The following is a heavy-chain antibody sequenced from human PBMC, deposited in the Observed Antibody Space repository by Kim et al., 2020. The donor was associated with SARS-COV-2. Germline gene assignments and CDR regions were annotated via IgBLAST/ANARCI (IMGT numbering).Heavy chain of an antibody. CDR3: ARVPVRGDQYYYYYYGMDV. Sequence: SETLSLTCAVSGGSISSSNWWSWVRQPPGKGLEWIGEIYHSGSTNYNPPPKSRVTISVDKSKNQFSLKLSSVTAADTAVYYCARVPVRGDQYYYYYYGMDVWGQGTTVTVSS. V-gene: IGHV4-4*02. CDR1: GGSISSSNW. J-gene: IGHJ6*02. D-gene: IGHD4-17*01. CDR2: IYHSGST.